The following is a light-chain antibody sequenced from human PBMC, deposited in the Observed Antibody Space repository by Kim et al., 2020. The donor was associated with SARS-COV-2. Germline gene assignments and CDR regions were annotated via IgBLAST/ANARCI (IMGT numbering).Light chain of an antibody. CDR2: QDS. V-gene: IGLV3-1*01. CDR3: QAWDSSTGVV. CDR1: KLGDKY. J-gene: IGLJ2*01. Sequence: SYELTQPPSVSVSPGQTASITCSGDKLGDKYACWYQQKPGQSPVLVIYQDSKRPSGIPERFSGSNSGNTATLTISGTQAMDEADYYCQAWDSSTGVVFGGGTQRTVL.